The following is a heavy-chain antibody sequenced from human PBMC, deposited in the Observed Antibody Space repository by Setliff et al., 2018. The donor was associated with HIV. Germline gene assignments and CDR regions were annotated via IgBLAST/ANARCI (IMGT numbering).Heavy chain of an antibody. CDR3: ASRVYYYDSNKVLREEGFDP. CDR2: INHSGIT. Sequence: SETLSLTCAVYGASFSGYYWAWIRQSPGTGLEWIGEINHSGITNYNPSLKSRVTMSADTSKNQFSLKLSSVTAADAAVYYCASRVYYYDSNKVLREEGFDPWGQGTLVTVSS. J-gene: IGHJ5*02. D-gene: IGHD3-22*01. V-gene: IGHV4-34*01. CDR1: GASFSGYY.